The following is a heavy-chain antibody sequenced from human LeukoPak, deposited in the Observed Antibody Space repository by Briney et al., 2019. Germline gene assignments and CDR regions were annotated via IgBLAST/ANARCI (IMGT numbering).Heavy chain of an antibody. CDR1: GFTFNSYW. Sequence: GGSLRLSCAASGFTFNSYWMHWVPQSPGKGLVWLSRINSDGSGTSDADFVKGRFTISRDNPKNTLYLQMNSLRAEDTAMYYCARDRLTNDAFDIWGQGTMVTVSS. D-gene: IGHD2-8*01. CDR3: ARDRLTNDAFDI. CDR2: INSDGSGT. J-gene: IGHJ3*02. V-gene: IGHV3-74*01.